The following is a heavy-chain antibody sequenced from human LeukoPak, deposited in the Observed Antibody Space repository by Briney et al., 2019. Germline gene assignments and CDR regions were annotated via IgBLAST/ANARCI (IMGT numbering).Heavy chain of an antibody. CDR2: ISSSGSTI. D-gene: IGHD3-22*01. Sequence: GGSLRLSCAASGFTFSDYYMSWIRQAPGKGPEWVSYISSSGSTIYYADSVKGRFTISRDNAKNSLYLQMNSLRAEDTAVYYCARSGYYDSSGYFPFDYWGQGTLVTVSS. CDR1: GFTFSDYY. CDR3: ARSGYYDSSGYFPFDY. V-gene: IGHV3-11*01. J-gene: IGHJ4*02.